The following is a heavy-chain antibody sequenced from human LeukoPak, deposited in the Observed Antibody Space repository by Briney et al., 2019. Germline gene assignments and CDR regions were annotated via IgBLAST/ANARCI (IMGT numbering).Heavy chain of an antibody. Sequence: SETLSLTCTVSGGSISIYYWSWIRQPPGKGLEWIGYIYYSGSTNYNPSLKSRVTISVDTSKNQFSLKLSSVTAADTAVYYCASSPSWGFDPWGQGTLVTVSS. CDR1: GGSISIYY. D-gene: IGHD2-2*01. CDR3: ASSPSWGFDP. V-gene: IGHV4-59*01. J-gene: IGHJ5*02. CDR2: IYYSGST.